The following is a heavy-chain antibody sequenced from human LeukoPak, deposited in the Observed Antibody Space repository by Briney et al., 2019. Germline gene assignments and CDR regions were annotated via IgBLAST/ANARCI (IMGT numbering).Heavy chain of an antibody. Sequence: SVKVSCKASGGTFSSYAISWVRQAPGQGLEWMGGIIPIFGTANYAQKFQGRVTITADESTSTAYMELSSLRSEDTAVYYCARVAFDSSGSVNWFDPWGQGTLVTVSS. D-gene: IGHD3-22*01. CDR3: ARVAFDSSGSVNWFDP. J-gene: IGHJ5*02. V-gene: IGHV1-69*13. CDR1: GGTFSSYA. CDR2: IIPIFGTA.